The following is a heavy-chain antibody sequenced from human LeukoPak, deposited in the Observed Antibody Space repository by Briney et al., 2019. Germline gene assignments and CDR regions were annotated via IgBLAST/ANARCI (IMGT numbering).Heavy chain of an antibody. V-gene: IGHV3-11*01. Sequence: GGSLRLSCAASGFTFSDYYMSWIRQAPGKGLEWVSYISSSGSTIYYADSVKGRFTISRDNATNSLYLQMNSLRAEDTAVYYCAREARYYYGSSGYYYGYFQHWGQGTLVTVSS. CDR2: ISSSGSTI. CDR1: GFTFSDYY. J-gene: IGHJ1*01. D-gene: IGHD3-22*01. CDR3: AREARYYYGSSGYYYGYFQH.